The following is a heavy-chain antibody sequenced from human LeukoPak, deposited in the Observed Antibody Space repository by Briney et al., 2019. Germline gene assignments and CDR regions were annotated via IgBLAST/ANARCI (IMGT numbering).Heavy chain of an antibody. CDR3: AKGPVSAIVGATTLDY. D-gene: IGHD1-26*01. CDR2: LYSDGST. CDR1: GFTVSSKY. Sequence: PGGSLRLSCAASGFTVSSKYMSWVRQSPVKGLEWVAILYSDGSTYYADSVEGRFTISRDNSKNTLYFQMNSLRVEDTAVYYCAKGPVSAIVGATTLDYWGQGTLVTVSS. J-gene: IGHJ4*02. V-gene: IGHV3-66*01.